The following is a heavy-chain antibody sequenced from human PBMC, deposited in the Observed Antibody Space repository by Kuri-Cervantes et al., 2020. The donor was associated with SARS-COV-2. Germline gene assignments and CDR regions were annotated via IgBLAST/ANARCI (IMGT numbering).Heavy chain of an antibody. V-gene: IGHV3-48*02. Sequence: GESLKISCAASGLTFSSYSMNWVRQAPGKGLEWASYISSSSSTIYYADSVKGRFTISRDNAKNSLYLQMNSLRDEDTAVYYCARVVLWELGNLDYWGQGTLVTVSS. CDR1: GLTFSSYS. CDR2: ISSSSSTI. D-gene: IGHD1-26*01. CDR3: ARVVLWELGNLDY. J-gene: IGHJ4*02.